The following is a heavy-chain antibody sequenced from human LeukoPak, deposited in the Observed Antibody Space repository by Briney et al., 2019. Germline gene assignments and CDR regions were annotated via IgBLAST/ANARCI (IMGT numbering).Heavy chain of an antibody. CDR2: ISGSGGGT. Sequence: PGGSLRLSCAASGFTFSSYAMSWVRQAPGKGLEWVSAISGSGGGTYYADSVKGRFTISRDNSKNTLYLQMNSLRAEDTAVYYCAKDTSNCTNGVCRKENWFDPWGQGTLVTVSS. D-gene: IGHD2-8*01. J-gene: IGHJ5*02. CDR3: AKDTSNCTNGVCRKENWFDP. V-gene: IGHV3-23*01. CDR1: GFTFSSYA.